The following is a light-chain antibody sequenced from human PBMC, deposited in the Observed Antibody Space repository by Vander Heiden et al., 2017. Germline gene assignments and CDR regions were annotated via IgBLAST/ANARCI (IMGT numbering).Light chain of an antibody. V-gene: IGKV1-27*01. J-gene: IGKJ2*01. CDR3: QKYNSAPYT. CDR2: GAS. CDR1: QGISDY. Sequence: DIQMTQFPSSLSASVGDRVTITCRASQGISDYLAWYQQSPGEVPKFLIYGASTLQSGVPSRFSGSGSGTDFTLTISSLQPEDVATYYCQKYNSAPYTFGQGTKLEIK.